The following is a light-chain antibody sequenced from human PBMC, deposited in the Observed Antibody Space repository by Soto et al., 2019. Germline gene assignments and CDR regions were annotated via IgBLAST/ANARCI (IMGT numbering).Light chain of an antibody. CDR1: QSISSW. Sequence: DIQRTQSPSTLSASVGDRLTITWRASQSISSWLAWYQQKPGKAPKLLIYKASSLESGVPSRFSGSGSGTEFTLTISSLQPDDFETYYCQQYNSYSQAFGQGTKVDIK. J-gene: IGKJ1*01. V-gene: IGKV1-5*03. CDR3: QQYNSYSQA. CDR2: KAS.